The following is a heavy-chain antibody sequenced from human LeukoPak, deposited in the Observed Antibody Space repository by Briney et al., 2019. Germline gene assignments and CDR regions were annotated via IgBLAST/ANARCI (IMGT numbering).Heavy chain of an antibody. CDR3: ARPKHKWELRRAFDY. D-gene: IGHD1-26*01. CDR1: GGTFSSYA. Sequence: AASVKVSCKASGGTFSSYAISWVRQAPGQGLEWMGRIIPILGIANYAQKFQGRVTITADKSTSTACMELSSLRSEDTAVYYCARPKHKWELRRAFDYWGQGTLVTVSS. V-gene: IGHV1-69*04. CDR2: IIPILGIA. J-gene: IGHJ4*02.